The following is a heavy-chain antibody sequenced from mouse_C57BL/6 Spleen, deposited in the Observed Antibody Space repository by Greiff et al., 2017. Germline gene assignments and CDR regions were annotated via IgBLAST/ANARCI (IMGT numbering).Heavy chain of an antibody. V-gene: IGHV1-80*01. J-gene: IGHJ2*01. CDR1: GYAFSSYW. CDR2: IYPGDGDT. CDR3: ARRAERGYFDY. Sequence: QVQLQQPGAELVKPGASVKISCKASGYAFSSYWMNWVKQRPGKGLEWIGQIYPGDGDTNYNGKFKGKATLTADKSSSTAYMQLSSLTSEDSAVYFCARRAERGYFDYWGQGTTLTVSS. D-gene: IGHD3-3*01.